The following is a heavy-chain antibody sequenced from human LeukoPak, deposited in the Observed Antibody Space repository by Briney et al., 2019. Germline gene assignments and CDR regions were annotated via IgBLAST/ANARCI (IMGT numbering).Heavy chain of an antibody. V-gene: IGHV4-61*05. J-gene: IGHJ6*03. CDR1: GGSISSSSYY. D-gene: IGHD4-11*01. CDR3: ARVHDYSNYEGYYYYMDV. CDR2: IYYSGST. Sequence: SETLSLTCTVSGGSISSSSYYWGWIRQPPGKGLEWIGYIYYSGSTNYNPSLKSRVTISVDTSKNQFSLKLSSVTAADTAVYYCARVHDYSNYEGYYYYMDVWGKGTTVTVSS.